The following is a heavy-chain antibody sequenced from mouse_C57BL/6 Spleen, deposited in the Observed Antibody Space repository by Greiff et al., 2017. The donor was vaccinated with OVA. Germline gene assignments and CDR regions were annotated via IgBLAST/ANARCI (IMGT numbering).Heavy chain of an antibody. CDR2: ISSGSSTI. Sequence: EVQLQESGGGLVKPGGSLKLSCAASGFTFSDYGMHWVRQAPEKGLEWVAYISSGSSTIYYADTVKGRFTISRDNAKNTLFLQMTSLRSEDTAMYYCARCGSSPYYAMDYWGQGTSVTVSS. CDR3: ARCGSSPYYAMDY. D-gene: IGHD1-1*01. J-gene: IGHJ4*01. CDR1: GFTFSDYG. V-gene: IGHV5-17*01.